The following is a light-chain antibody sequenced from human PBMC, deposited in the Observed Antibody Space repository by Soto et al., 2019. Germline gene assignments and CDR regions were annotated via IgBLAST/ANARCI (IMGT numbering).Light chain of an antibody. CDR2: GAS. CDR3: LQEHAYPWT. CDR1: QAIRSD. J-gene: IGKJ4*02. V-gene: IGKV1-6*01. Sequence: AIQMTQSPSPLSASVGDRVTITCRASQAIRSDLVWYQQKTGQAPKLLIYGASTLESGVPSRFSGSGSGTDFTLTISGLQPEEFATYYCLQEHAYPWTFGAGTKVEIK.